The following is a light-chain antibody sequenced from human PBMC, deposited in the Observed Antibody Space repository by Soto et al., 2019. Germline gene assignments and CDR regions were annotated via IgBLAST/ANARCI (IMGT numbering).Light chain of an antibody. CDR2: GAS. Sequence: EIVMTQSPATLSLSPGERATLSCRASQSVSSNLAWYQQKPGQAPRLLIYGASTRATGIPARFSGSGSGTEFAFTISSLQSEDFAVYYCQQYNNWPPFLYTFGQGTKLEIK. J-gene: IGKJ2*01. CDR1: QSVSSN. CDR3: QQYNNWPPFLYT. V-gene: IGKV3-15*01.